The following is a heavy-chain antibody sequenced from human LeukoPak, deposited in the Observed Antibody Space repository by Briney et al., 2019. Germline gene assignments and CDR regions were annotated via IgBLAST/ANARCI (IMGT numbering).Heavy chain of an antibody. J-gene: IGHJ4*02. D-gene: IGHD3-10*01. Sequence: ASVKVSYKASGYTFTGYYMHWVRQAPGQGLEWMGWINPNSGGTNYAQKFQGWVTMTRDTSISTAYMELSRLRSDDTAVYYCARADMVRGVPFDYWGQGTLVTVSS. CDR2: INPNSGGT. CDR1: GYTFTGYY. CDR3: ARADMVRGVPFDY. V-gene: IGHV1-2*04.